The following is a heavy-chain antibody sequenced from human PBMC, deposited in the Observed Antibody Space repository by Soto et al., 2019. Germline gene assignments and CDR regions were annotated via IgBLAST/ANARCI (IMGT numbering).Heavy chain of an antibody. CDR2: IIPIFGIA. CDR1: GGTFSRYS. V-gene: IGHV1-69*13. D-gene: IGHD3-22*01. J-gene: IGHJ4*02. CDR3: ARGLDSSAYKPFDY. Sequence: SVKVSCKASGGTFSRYSITWVRQAPGHGLEWIGRIIPIFGIASYAQKFQGRVTITADASTSTAYMELSSLGSEDTAVYYCARGLDSSAYKPFDYWGQGTLVTVSS.